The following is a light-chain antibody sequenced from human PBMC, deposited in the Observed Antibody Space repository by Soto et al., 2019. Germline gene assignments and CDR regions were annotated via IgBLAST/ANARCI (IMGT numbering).Light chain of an antibody. CDR3: ASFTSSSTWV. V-gene: IGLV2-14*03. CDR2: EVS. Sequence: QSALTQPASVSGSPGQSITISCTGTSSDVGGYKYVSWYQQHPGKAPQLMIYEVSHRPSGVSNRFSGSKSGNTASLTISGLQAEDEADYYCASFTSSSTWVFGEGTKLTVL. CDR1: SSDVGGYKY. J-gene: IGLJ2*01.